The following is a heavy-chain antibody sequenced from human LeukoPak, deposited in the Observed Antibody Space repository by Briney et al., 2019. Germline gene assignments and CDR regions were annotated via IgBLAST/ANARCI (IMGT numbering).Heavy chain of an antibody. J-gene: IGHJ4*02. V-gene: IGHV4-34*01. CDR3: ARRPGSSGIDY. Sequence: SETLSLTCAVYGGSFSGYYWSWIRQPPGKGQEWIGEINHSGSTNYNPSLKSRVTISVDTSKNQFSLKLSSVTAADTAVYYCARRPGSSGIDYWGQGTLVTVSS. CDR1: GGSFSGYY. D-gene: IGHD6-6*01. CDR2: INHSGST.